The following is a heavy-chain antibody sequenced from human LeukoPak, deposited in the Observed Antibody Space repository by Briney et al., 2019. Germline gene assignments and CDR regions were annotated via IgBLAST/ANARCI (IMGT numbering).Heavy chain of an antibody. J-gene: IGHJ5*02. CDR3: AKVKYDYRDPVGWFDP. D-gene: IGHD4-17*01. CDR1: GFTFWNSA. Sequence: QTGGSLRLSCAASGFTFWNSAITWVRQAPGKGRGWVAHISSSGGYTYYADSGRGRFTISRDNSNNTLYLQMNSLRGEATAVYYCAKVKYDYRDPVGWFDPWGRGTLVTVSS. V-gene: IGHV3-23*01. CDR2: ISSSGGYT.